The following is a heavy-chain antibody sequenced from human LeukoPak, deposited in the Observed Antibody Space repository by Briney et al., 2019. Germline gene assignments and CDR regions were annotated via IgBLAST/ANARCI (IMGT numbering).Heavy chain of an antibody. CDR3: AKDLRGSGYYCDY. D-gene: IGHD3-3*01. CDR2: ISYDGSNK. V-gene: IGHV3-30-3*01. Sequence: GGSLRLSCAASGFTFSSYAMHWVRQAPGKGLEWVAVISYDGSNKYYADSVKGRFTISRDNSKNTLYLQMNSLRAEDTAVYYCAKDLRGSGYYCDYWGQGTLVTVSS. CDR1: GFTFSSYA. J-gene: IGHJ4*02.